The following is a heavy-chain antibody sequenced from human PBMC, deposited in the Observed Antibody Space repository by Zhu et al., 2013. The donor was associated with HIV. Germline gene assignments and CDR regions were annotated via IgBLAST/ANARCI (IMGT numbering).Heavy chain of an antibody. V-gene: IGHV1-46*01. CDR2: INPSGGRT. Sequence: QVQLVQSGAEVKKPGASVKVSCKSSGYTLTSYYMHWVRQAPGQGGLEWIGIINPSGGRTNLAQKFQDRLIMTRDTSTRTVYMELSSLRSEDTAVYFCARGGVGSRRDGYNYEYFDYWGQGTLVTVSS. CDR3: ARGGVGSRRDGYNYEYFDY. CDR1: GYTLTSYY. D-gene: IGHD5-12*01. J-gene: IGHJ4*02.